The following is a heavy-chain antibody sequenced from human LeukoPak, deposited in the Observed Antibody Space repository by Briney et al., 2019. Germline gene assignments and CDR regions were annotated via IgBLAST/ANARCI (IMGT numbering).Heavy chain of an antibody. CDR3: ARYSFGHRWFDP. J-gene: IGHJ5*02. D-gene: IGHD3-3*01. V-gene: IGHV4-59*08. Sequence: SETLSLTCTVSGDSISSYYWSWIRQPPGKGLEWIGYIYYSGSTKYNPSLKSRVTISVDTSKNQFSLNLSSVTAADTAVYYCARYSFGHRWFDPWGQGTLVTVSS. CDR2: IYYSGST. CDR1: GDSISSYY.